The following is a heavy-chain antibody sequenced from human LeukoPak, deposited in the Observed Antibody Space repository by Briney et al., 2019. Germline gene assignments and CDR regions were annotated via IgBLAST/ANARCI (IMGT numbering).Heavy chain of an antibody. CDR1: GGSISSYY. CDR3: ARVQGLRGYSYGYNPPDY. D-gene: IGHD5-18*01. J-gene: IGHJ4*02. CDR2: IYYSGST. V-gene: IGHV4-59*01. Sequence: SETLSLTCTASGGSISSYYWSWIWQPPGKGLEWIGYIYYSGSTNYNPSLKSRVTISVDTSKNQFSLKLSSVTAADPAVYYCARVQGLRGYSYGYNPPDYWGQGTLVTVSS.